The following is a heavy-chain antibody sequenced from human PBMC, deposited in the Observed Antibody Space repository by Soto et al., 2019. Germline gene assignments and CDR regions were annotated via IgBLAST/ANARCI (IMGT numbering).Heavy chain of an antibody. V-gene: IGHV4-31*03. D-gene: IGHD4-17*01. J-gene: IGHJ5*01. CDR2: IYYSGST. Sequence: SETLSLTCTVSGGSISSGGYYWSWIRQHPGKGLEWIGYIYYSGSTYYNPSLKSRGTISVDTSKNQFSLKLSSVTAADTAVYYCARGHLRWLDSWGQGTLVTVSS. CDR1: GGSISSGGYY. CDR3: ARGHLRWLDS.